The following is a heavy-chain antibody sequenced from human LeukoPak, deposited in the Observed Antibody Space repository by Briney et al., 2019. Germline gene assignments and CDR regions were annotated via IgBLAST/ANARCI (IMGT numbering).Heavy chain of an antibody. CDR3: ATVPGYYYDSSGYYGFDY. CDR1: GYTLTELS. Sequence: ASVKVSCKVSGYTLTELSMHWVRQAPGKGLEWMGGFDPEDGETIYAQKFQGRVTMTEDTSTDTAYMELSSLRSEDTAVYYCATVPGYYYDSSGYYGFDYWGQGTLVTVSS. CDR2: FDPEDGET. D-gene: IGHD3-22*01. J-gene: IGHJ4*02. V-gene: IGHV1-24*01.